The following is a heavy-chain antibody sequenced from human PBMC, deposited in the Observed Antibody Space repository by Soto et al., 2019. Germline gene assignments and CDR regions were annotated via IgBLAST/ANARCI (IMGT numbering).Heavy chain of an antibody. CDR3: ATFSTFGVVIPNWFDP. CDR2: FDPEDGET. V-gene: IGHV1-24*01. Sequence: ASVKVSCKVSGYTLTELSMHWVRQAPGKGLEWMGGFDPEDGETIYAQKFQGRVTMTEDTFTDTAYMELSSLRSEDTAVYYCATFSTFGVVIPNWFDPWGQGTLVTVSS. D-gene: IGHD3-3*01. J-gene: IGHJ5*02. CDR1: GYTLTELS.